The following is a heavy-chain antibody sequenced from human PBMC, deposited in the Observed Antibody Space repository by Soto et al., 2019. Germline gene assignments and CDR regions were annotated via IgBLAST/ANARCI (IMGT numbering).Heavy chain of an antibody. CDR1: GGSFSGYY. D-gene: IGHD6-6*01. Sequence: QVQLQQWGAGVLKPSETLSLTCAVYGGSFSGYYCCWIHHPPGKGLEWIGEITHSGSTNYNPSLSRRVTMSVDSSTTQFPRKRSSVSLADTALYYCARGVSILACGMYVWGQGTTVTVSS. CDR2: ITHSGST. V-gene: IGHV4-34*01. CDR3: ARGVSILACGMYV. J-gene: IGHJ6*02.